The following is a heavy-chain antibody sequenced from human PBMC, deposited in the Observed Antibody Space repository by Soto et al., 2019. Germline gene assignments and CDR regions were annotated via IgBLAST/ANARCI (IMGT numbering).Heavy chain of an antibody. CDR1: SGSISSSNW. Sequence: SETLSLTCAVSSGSISSSNWWSWVRQPPGKGLEWIGEIYHSGSTNYNPSLKSRVTISVEKSKNQFSLKLSSVTAADTAVYYCARAFGYCSSTSCPDTYYYYYYYMDVWGKGTTVTVSS. V-gene: IGHV4-4*02. D-gene: IGHD2-2*03. CDR2: IYHSGST. CDR3: ARAFGYCSSTSCPDTYYYYYYYMDV. J-gene: IGHJ6*03.